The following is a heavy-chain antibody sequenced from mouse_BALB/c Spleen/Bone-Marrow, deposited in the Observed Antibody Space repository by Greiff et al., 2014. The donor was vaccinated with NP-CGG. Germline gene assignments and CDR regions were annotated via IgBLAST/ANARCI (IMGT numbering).Heavy chain of an antibody. CDR2: IWTGGST. CDR3: ARNHRGCYFDY. D-gene: IGHD3-3*01. V-gene: IGHV2-2*02. CDR1: GFSLTTYG. J-gene: IGHJ2*01. Sequence: VQLQQSGPGLVQPSQCLSITCTVSGFSLTTYGIHWVRQSPGKGLEWLGVIWTGGSTNYNAAFISRLSISKDNSKSQVFLEMNSLQANDTAIYYCARNHRGCYFDYWGQGTTLTVSS.